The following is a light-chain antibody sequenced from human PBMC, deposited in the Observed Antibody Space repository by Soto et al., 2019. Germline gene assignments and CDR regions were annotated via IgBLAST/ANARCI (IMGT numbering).Light chain of an antibody. CDR1: SSDVGGYNY. J-gene: IGLJ2*01. Sequence: QSALTQPASVSGSPGQSITISCTGTSSDVGGYNYVSWYQQHPGKAPRLMIYDVNNRPSGVSNRFSGSKSGNTASLTISGLQTEDEAEYYCCSYTSSSTLVFGGGTKLTGL. CDR3: CSYTSSSTLV. V-gene: IGLV2-14*01. CDR2: DVN.